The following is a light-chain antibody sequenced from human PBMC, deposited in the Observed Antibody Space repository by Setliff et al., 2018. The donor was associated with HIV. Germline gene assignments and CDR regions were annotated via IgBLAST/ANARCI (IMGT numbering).Light chain of an antibody. CDR1: SSDVGIYNL. Sequence: QSVLTQPASVSGSPGQSIAISCTGTSSDVGIYNLVSWYQQHPGKAPKLMIYEVSKRPSGVPDRFSGSKSGNTASLTVSGLQAEDEADYYCSSYEGSNNYIFGSGTKVTVL. CDR3: SSYEGSNNYI. CDR2: EVS. V-gene: IGLV2-8*01. J-gene: IGLJ1*01.